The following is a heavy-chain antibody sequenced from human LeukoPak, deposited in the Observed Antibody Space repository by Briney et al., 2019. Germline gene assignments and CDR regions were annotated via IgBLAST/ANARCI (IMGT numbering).Heavy chain of an antibody. Sequence: GGSLRLSCAASGFTVSSNYMSWVRQAPGKGREWVSVIDSGGSTYYADSVKGRFTISRDNSKNTLYLQMNSLRAEDTAVYYCARDDAFDIWGQGTMVTVSS. V-gene: IGHV3-66*01. CDR2: IDSGGST. CDR3: ARDDAFDI. CDR1: GFTVSSNY. J-gene: IGHJ3*02.